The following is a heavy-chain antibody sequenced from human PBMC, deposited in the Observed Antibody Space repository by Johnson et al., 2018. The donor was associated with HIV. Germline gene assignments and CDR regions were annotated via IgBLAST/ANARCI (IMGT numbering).Heavy chain of an antibody. CDR2: IYNDGSRT. Sequence: VQLVESGGGLVQPGGSLRLSCAASGFAFRTHWMVWVRQVPGKGPVWVARIYNDGSRTSYADSVKGRFTLSRDTAKNTVDLQMNSLRVEDTAVYYCAKVDCGGDTCAGFDPFNLWGQWTLVTVAS. J-gene: IGHJ3*01. CDR1: GFAFRTHW. CDR3: AKVDCGGDTCAGFDPFNL. D-gene: IGHD2-21*01. V-gene: IGHV3-74*02.